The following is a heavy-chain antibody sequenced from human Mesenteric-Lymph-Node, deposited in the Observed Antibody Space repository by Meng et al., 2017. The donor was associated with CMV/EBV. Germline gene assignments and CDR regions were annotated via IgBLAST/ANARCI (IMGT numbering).Heavy chain of an antibody. CDR1: GGTFSSYA. Sequence: SVKVSCKASGGTFSSYAISWVRQAPGQGLEWMGGIIPIFGTANYAQKFQGRVTITTDESTSTAYMELSSLRSEDTAVYYCAITLTTRDGMDVWGQGTTVTVSS. J-gene: IGHJ6*02. D-gene: IGHD1-14*01. CDR3: AITLTTRDGMDV. V-gene: IGHV1-69*05. CDR2: IIPIFGTA.